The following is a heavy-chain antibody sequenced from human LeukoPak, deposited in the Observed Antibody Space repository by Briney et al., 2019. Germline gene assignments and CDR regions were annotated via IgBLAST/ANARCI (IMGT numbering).Heavy chain of an antibody. CDR3: TKEYDKPNRSPQWGFDS. CDR2: IRGSSSHT. V-gene: IGHV3-23*01. Sequence: PGGYLRLSCAASGFTFSTYAMIWVRQAPGKGLEWVSGIRGSSSHTEDADSVKGRFTISTANSKTTMFRKMNNLRVEDTALYYCTKEYDKPNRSPQWGFDSWGQGTLVTVSS. J-gene: IGHJ4*02. D-gene: IGHD6-19*01. CDR1: GFTFSTYA.